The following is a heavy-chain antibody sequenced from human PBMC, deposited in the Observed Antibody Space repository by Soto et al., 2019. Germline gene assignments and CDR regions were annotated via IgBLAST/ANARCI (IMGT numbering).Heavy chain of an antibody. J-gene: IGHJ4*02. V-gene: IGHV3-23*01. Sequence: GGSLRLSCAASGFTFSSYAMSWVRQAPGKGLEWVSAISGSGGSTYYADSVKGRFTISRDNSKNTLYLQMNSLRAEDTAVYYCATHGFRRGSGSYQPRGHFDYWGQGTLVTVSS. CDR3: ATHGFRRGSGSYQPRGHFDY. CDR2: ISGSGGST. CDR1: GFTFSSYA. D-gene: IGHD3-10*01.